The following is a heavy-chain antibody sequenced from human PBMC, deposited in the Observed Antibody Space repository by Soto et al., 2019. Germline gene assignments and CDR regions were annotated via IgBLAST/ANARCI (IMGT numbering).Heavy chain of an antibody. D-gene: IGHD1-26*01. Sequence: GPSVKVSCKASGYTFTSYAMHWVRQAPGQRLEWMGWINAGNGNTKYSQKFQGRVTITRDTSASTAYMELSSLRSEDTAVYYCARVIGGGSFRNWFDPWGQGTLVTVS. CDR1: GYTFTSYA. CDR3: ARVIGGGSFRNWFDP. V-gene: IGHV1-3*01. CDR2: INAGNGNT. J-gene: IGHJ5*02.